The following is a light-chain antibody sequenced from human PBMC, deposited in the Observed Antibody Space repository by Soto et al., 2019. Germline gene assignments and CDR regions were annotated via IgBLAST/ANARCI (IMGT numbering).Light chain of an antibody. J-gene: IGLJ2*01. V-gene: IGLV2-14*01. CDR2: DVS. Sequence: QSVLTQPASVSGSPGQSITISCTGTSSDVGGYNYVSWYQQHPGKAPKLMIYDVSNRLSGVSNRFSGSKSGNTASLTISGLQAEDEADYYCSSYTSSSSFGGGTKVTVL. CDR3: SSYTSSSS. CDR1: SSDVGGYNY.